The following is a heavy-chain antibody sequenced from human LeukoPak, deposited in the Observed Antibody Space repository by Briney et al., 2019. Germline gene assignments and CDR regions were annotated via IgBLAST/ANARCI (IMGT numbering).Heavy chain of an antibody. J-gene: IGHJ4*02. Sequence: MHGESLKISCKGAGYSFSSYWINWVRQMPGKGLEWMGRIDPSDSYTNYSPSFQGHVTISADKSISTAYLQWSSLKASDTAMYYCARRGSGWYVDYWGQGTLVTVSS. CDR3: ARRGSGWYVDY. V-gene: IGHV5-10-1*01. D-gene: IGHD6-19*01. CDR1: GYSFSSYW. CDR2: IDPSDSYT.